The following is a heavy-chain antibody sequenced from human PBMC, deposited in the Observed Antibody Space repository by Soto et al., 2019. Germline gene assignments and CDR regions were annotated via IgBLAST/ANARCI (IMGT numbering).Heavy chain of an antibody. CDR1: GFTFSSYA. CDR3: AKEGYFGYYYGLDV. J-gene: IGHJ6*02. Sequence: EVQLLESGGGLVQPGGSLRLSCAASGFTFSSYAMTWVRQAPGKGLEWVSSISGNGDSAYYADSVKGRFTISRDNSKNTLYLQMSSLRAEDTAVYYCAKEGYFGYYYGLDVWGQGTTVTVSS. CDR2: ISGNGDSA. V-gene: IGHV3-23*01. D-gene: IGHD3-9*01.